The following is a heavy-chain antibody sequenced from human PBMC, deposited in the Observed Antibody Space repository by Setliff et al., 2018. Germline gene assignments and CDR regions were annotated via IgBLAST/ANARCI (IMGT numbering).Heavy chain of an antibody. CDR1: GFTISGYA. CDR3: AKDPNGDFFGAFDT. V-gene: IGHV3-23*05. D-gene: IGHD4-17*01. Sequence: GGSLRLSCVGSGFTISGYAMTWVRQVPGKGLEWISSIKDSDYSPYYADSVKGRFTISRDNSKNTLYLQMNGLRAEDSALYYCAKDPNGDFFGAFDTWGQGALVTVPQ. J-gene: IGHJ5*02. CDR2: IKDSDYSP.